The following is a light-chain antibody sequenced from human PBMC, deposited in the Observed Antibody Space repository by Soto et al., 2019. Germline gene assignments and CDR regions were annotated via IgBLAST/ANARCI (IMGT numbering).Light chain of an antibody. J-gene: IGKJ1*01. CDR3: QQYNSYWT. V-gene: IGKV1-5*01. Sequence: IEVTQSPSSLAASLGDRVTITCRASQSISSWLAWYQQKPGKAPKLLIYGASSLESGVPSRFSGSGSGTEFTLTISSLQPDDFATYYCQQYNSYWTFGQGTKVDIK. CDR1: QSISSW. CDR2: GAS.